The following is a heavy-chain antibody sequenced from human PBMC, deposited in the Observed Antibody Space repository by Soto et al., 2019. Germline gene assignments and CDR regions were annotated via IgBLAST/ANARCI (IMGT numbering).Heavy chain of an antibody. D-gene: IGHD6-19*01. V-gene: IGHV1-58*01. CDR2: IVVGSGNT. CDR3: ARYLHSSGWYGVYTDY. CDR1: GFTFTSSA. J-gene: IGHJ4*02. Sequence: ASVKVSCKASGFTFTSSAVQWVRQARGQRLEWIGWIVVGSGNTGCAQKFQGRVTITRDTSASTAYMELSSLRSEDTAVYYCARYLHSSGWYGVYTDYWGQGTLVTVSS.